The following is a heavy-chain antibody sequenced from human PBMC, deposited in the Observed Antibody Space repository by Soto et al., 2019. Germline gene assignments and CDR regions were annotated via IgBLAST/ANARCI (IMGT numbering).Heavy chain of an antibody. J-gene: IGHJ6*02. V-gene: IGHV3-33*01. Sequence: QVQLVESGGGVVQPGRSLRLSCVASGFTFSKYGMHWVRQAPGKGLEWVAVIWYDGTNKNYADSVKGRFTISRDNSKNTLYLQMNSLRAEDTAVYYCARRGVTVVRGVFHYYYGMDVWGQGTTVTVSS. CDR3: ARRGVTVVRGVFHYYYGMDV. D-gene: IGHD3-10*01. CDR1: GFTFSKYG. CDR2: IWYDGTNK.